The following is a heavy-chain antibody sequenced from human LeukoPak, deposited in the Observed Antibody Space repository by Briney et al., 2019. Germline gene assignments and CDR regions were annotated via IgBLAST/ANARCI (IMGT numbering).Heavy chain of an antibody. Sequence: PGGSLRLSCAAYGFTFSSFAMSWVRQAPGKGLEWVSGIGVSGGSTYYAASVKGRFTISRDNSKNTLYLQLKSLRAEDTAMYYCVKDFHYWGQGTLVTVSS. J-gene: IGHJ4*02. CDR3: VKDFHY. CDR2: IGVSGGST. V-gene: IGHV3-23*01. CDR1: GFTFSSFA.